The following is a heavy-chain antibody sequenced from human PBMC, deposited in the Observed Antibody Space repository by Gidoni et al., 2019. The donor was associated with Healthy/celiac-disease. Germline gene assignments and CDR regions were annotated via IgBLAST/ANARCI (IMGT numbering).Heavy chain of an antibody. V-gene: IGHV3-49*04. D-gene: IGHD6-13*01. J-gene: IGHJ4*02. CDR2: IRSKAYGGTT. Sequence: EVQLVESGGGLVQPGRSLRLSCTASGFTFGDYAMSWVRQAPGKGLEWVGFIRSKAYGGTTEYAASVKGRFTISRDDSKSIAYLQMNSLKTEDTAVYYCTRDGLPPNNAEIAAAGTGGDYWGQGTLVTVSS. CDR3: TRDGLPPNNAEIAAAGTGGDY. CDR1: GFTFGDYA.